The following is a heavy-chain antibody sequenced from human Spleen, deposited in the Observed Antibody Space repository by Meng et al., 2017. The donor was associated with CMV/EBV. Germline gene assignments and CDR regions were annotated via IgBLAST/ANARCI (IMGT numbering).Heavy chain of an antibody. V-gene: IGHV3-74*01. Sequence: GGSLRLSCAASGFTYSNYWMHWVRQAPGKGLVWVSRISSDGSSTRSYADSVKGRFTISRDNAKNTLYLQMSSLRAEDTAVYYCAKGTSPVGDYPDYWGQGTLVTVSS. CDR1: GFTYSNYW. J-gene: IGHJ4*02. CDR3: AKGTSPVGDYPDY. CDR2: ISSDGSSTR. D-gene: IGHD3-3*01.